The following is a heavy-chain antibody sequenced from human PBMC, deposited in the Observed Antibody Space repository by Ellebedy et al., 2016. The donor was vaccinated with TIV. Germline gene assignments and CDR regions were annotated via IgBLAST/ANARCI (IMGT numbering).Heavy chain of an antibody. V-gene: IGHV3-48*01. J-gene: IGHJ5*02. Sequence: GGSLRLXXAASGFTFSSYSMNWVRQAPGKGLEWVSYISTDSSTIYYADSVKDRFTVSRDNSKNTLYLQMNSLRAEDTAVYYCARDRAGERGWFDPWGQGTLVTVSS. CDR2: ISTDSSTI. CDR3: ARDRAGERGWFDP. D-gene: IGHD3-10*01. CDR1: GFTFSSYS.